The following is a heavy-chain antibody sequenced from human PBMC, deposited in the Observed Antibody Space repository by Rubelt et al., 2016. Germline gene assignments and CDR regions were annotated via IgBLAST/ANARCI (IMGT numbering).Heavy chain of an antibody. CDR2: IYYSGST. CDR1: GGSISSSSYY. V-gene: IGHV4-39*01. Sequence: QLQLQESGPGLVKPSETLSLTCTVSGGSISSSSYYWGWIRQPPGKGLEWIGSIYYSGSTYYNPTRQSRVNISVDTSKNQFSLKLGSVTAADTAVYYCARRGIAAGETYYYYYMDVWGKGTTVTVSS. D-gene: IGHD6-13*01. CDR3: ARRGIAAGETYYYYYMDV. J-gene: IGHJ6*03.